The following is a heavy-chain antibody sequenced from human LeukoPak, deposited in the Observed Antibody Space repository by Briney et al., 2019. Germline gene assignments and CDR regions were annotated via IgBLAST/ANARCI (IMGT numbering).Heavy chain of an antibody. CDR1: GFTVSSNY. CDR3: ARDLSSSSSV. J-gene: IGHJ6*02. D-gene: IGHD6-6*01. V-gene: IGHV3-33*08. Sequence: GGSLRLSCAASGFTVSSNYMSWVRQAPGKGLEWVAVIWYDGSNKYYADSVKGRFTISRDNSKNTLYLQMNSLRAEDTAVYYCARDLSSSSSVWGQGTTVTVSS. CDR2: IWYDGSNK.